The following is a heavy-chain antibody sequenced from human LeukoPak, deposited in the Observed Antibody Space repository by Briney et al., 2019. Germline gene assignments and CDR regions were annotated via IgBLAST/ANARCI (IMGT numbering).Heavy chain of an antibody. D-gene: IGHD3-16*02. CDR2: IYYSGST. J-gene: IGHJ4*02. V-gene: IGHV4-39*01. CDR3: ARLAGQGYPFYY. Sequence: SETLSLTCTVSGGSISSSSYYWGWIRQPPGKGLEWIGSIYYSGSTYYNPSLKSRVTISVDTSKNQFSLKLSSVTAADTAVYYCARLAGQGYPFYYWGQGTLVTVSS. CDR1: GGSISSSSYY.